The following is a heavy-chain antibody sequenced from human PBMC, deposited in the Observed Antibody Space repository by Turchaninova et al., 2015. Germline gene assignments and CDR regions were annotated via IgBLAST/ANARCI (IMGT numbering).Heavy chain of an antibody. V-gene: IGHV3-30*18. J-gene: IGHJ4*02. D-gene: IGHD6-13*01. CDR3: AKDLIRIAAAGSPFDY. CDR1: GFTFSSYG. CDR2: IAYDGSNK. Sequence: QLVXSGGXVXQPXXSLGXXCWASGFTFSSYGSHWGRHAPGKGLEGVAIIAYDGSNKDYADSVKGRFTISRDNSKNTLYLQMNSLRAEDTAVYYCAKDLIRIAAAGSPFDYWGQGTLVTVSS.